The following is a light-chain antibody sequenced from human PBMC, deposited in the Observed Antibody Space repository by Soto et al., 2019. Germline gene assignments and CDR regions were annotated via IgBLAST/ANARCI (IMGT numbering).Light chain of an antibody. J-gene: IGKJ1*01. Sequence: EIVLTHSPGTLSLSPCERAALSWSASQSVSSTYLAWYQQKPGHAPSVIIDAASSTTTGIPEMCSGSASRAYFTPTIRRLDAEVSAVYYCQQYHNSPLTFGQGTKVDIK. CDR3: QQYHNSPLT. V-gene: IGKV3-20*01. CDR1: QSVSSTY. CDR2: AAS.